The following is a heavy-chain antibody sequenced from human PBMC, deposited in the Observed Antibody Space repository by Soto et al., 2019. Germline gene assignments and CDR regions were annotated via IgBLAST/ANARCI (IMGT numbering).Heavy chain of an antibody. Sequence: GSLRLSCAASGFTFSSYSMNWVRQAPGKGLEWVSYISSSSSTIYYADSVKGRFTISRDNAKNSLYLQMNSLRAEDTAVYYCSAAGFYYDSSIPKVDYWGQGT. CDR3: SAAGFYYDSSIPKVDY. D-gene: IGHD3-22*01. CDR2: ISSSSSTI. J-gene: IGHJ4*02. CDR1: GFTFSSYS. V-gene: IGHV3-48*01.